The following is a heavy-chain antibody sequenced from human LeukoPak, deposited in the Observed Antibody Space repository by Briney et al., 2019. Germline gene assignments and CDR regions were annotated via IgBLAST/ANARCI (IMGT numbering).Heavy chain of an antibody. Sequence: ASVKVSCKASGGAFSSYAISWVRQAPGQGLEWMGGIIPIFGTANYAQKFQGRVTITADESTSTAYMELRSLRSEDTAVYYCARGWNYYYFDYWGQGTLVTVSS. CDR3: ARGWNYYYFDY. D-gene: IGHD1-7*01. CDR2: IIPIFGTA. V-gene: IGHV1-69*13. J-gene: IGHJ4*02. CDR1: GGAFSSYA.